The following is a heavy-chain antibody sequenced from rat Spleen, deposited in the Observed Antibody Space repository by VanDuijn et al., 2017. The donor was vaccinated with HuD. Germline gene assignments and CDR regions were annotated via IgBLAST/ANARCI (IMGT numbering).Heavy chain of an antibody. Sequence: EVQLVESDGGLVQPGRSLKLSCAASGFTFSDYYMAWVRQAPTKGLEWVATISYDGSSTYYRDSVKGRFTISRDNAKSTLYLQMYSLRSEDTATYYCARPGYGSYFDYLGKGVMVTVSS. CDR3: ARPGYGSYFDY. D-gene: IGHD1-6*01. CDR2: ISYDGSST. CDR1: GFTFSDYY. J-gene: IGHJ2*01. V-gene: IGHV5-29*01.